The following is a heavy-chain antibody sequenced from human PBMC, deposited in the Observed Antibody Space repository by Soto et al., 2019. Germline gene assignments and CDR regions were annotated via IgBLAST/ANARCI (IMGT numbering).Heavy chain of an antibody. Sequence: GGSLRLSCAASGFTFSSYDMHWVRQATGKGLEWVSAIDTAGDTYYPGSVKGRFTISRENAKNSLYLQMNSLRAGDTAVYYCARGPWNYRLNYYYYMDVWGKGTTVTVSS. J-gene: IGHJ6*03. CDR2: IDTAGDT. V-gene: IGHV3-13*01. D-gene: IGHD1-7*01. CDR3: ARGPWNYRLNYYYYMDV. CDR1: GFTFSSYD.